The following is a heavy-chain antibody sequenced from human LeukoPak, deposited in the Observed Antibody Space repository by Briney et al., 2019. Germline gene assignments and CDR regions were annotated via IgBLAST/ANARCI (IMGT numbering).Heavy chain of an antibody. CDR2: IYTSGST. CDR1: GGSISSGSYY. D-gene: IGHD6-19*01. CDR3: ARSRAVAGPLDL. V-gene: IGHV4-61*02. J-gene: IGHJ2*01. Sequence: SETLSLTCTVSGGSISSGSYYWSWIRQPAGKGLEWIGRIYTSGSTNYNPSLKSRVTISVDTSKNQFSLKLSSVTAADTAVYYCARSRAVAGPLDLWGRGTLVTVSS.